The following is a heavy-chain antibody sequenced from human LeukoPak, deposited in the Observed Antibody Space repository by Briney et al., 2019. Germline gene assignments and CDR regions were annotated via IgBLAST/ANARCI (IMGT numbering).Heavy chain of an antibody. CDR3: AKDRPNYYESNGHYYRRDGDY. V-gene: IGHV3-23*01. CDR1: GFTFSIYA. D-gene: IGHD3-22*01. Sequence: GGSLRLSCAASGFTFSIYAMSWVRQAPGKGLEWVPSISSRSDYTYYEDSVKGRFTISRDNSQNTLYLQMNSLRAEDTAIYYCAKDRPNYYESNGHYYRRDGDYWGQGTLVTVSS. J-gene: IGHJ4*02. CDR2: ISSRSDYT.